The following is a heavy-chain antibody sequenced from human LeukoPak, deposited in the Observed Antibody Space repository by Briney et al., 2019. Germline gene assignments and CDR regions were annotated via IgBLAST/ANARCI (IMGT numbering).Heavy chain of an antibody. CDR3: ARAGEGDGSGSYYFDY. CDR2: ISSSSSYT. D-gene: IGHD3-10*01. CDR1: GFTFSDYY. V-gene: IGHV3-11*06. Sequence: PGGSLRLSCAASGFTFSDYYMSWIRQAPGKGLEWVSYISSSSSYTNYADSVKVRFTISRDNAKNSLYLQMNSLRAEDTAVYYCARAGEGDGSGSYYFDYWGQGTLVTVSS. J-gene: IGHJ4*02.